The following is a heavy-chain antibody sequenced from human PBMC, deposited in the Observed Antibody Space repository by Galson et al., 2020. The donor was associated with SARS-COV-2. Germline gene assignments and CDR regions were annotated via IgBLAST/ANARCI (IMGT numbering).Heavy chain of an antibody. CDR2: SHRTENN. V-gene: IGHV4-61*01. Sequence: SESLSLTCTASGGSVGGGCSSYDYRTPIRQSPRKALESNDQSHRTENNTYNPSLKNRITMSIVTSKNQVSLRVTSMNAADTAIYYCARTEWPNYYCDSWGQGILVTVSS. D-gene: IGHD3-3*01. CDR1: GGSVGGGCSSYDY. J-gene: IGHJ4*02. CDR3: ARTEWPNYYCDS.